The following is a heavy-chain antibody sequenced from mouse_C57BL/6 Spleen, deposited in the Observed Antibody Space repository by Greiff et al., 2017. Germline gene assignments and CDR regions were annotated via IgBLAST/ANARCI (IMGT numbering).Heavy chain of an antibody. V-gene: IGHV1-50*01. J-gene: IGHJ3*01. CDR2: IDPSDSYT. CDR1: GYTFTSYW. Sequence: QVQLQQPGAELVKPGASVKLSCKASGYTFTSYWMQWVKQRPGQGLEWIGEIDPSDSYTNYNQKFKGKATLTVDTSSSTAYLQLSSLTSEDSAVYYGARRGYDSNYEAWFAYWGQGTLVTVSA. D-gene: IGHD2-5*01. CDR3: ARRGYDSNYEAWFAY.